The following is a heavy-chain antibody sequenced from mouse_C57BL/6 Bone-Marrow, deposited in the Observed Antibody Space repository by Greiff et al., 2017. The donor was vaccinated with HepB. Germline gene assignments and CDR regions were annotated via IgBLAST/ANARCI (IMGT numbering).Heavy chain of an antibody. CDR3: AIGTAQVHWFAY. J-gene: IGHJ3*01. Sequence: VQGVESGAELVKPGASVKLSCKASGYTFTSYWMHWVKQRPGQGLEWIGYINPSSGYTKYNQKFKDKATLTADKSSSTAYMQLSSLTYEDSAVYYWAIGTAQVHWFAYGGQGTLVTVSA. V-gene: IGHV1-7*01. D-gene: IGHD3-2*02. CDR1: GYTFTSYW. CDR2: INPSSGYT.